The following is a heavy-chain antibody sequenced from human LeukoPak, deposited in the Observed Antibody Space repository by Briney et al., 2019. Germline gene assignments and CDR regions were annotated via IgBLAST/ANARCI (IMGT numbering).Heavy chain of an antibody. CDR3: ARERVRGDGYNFFDY. J-gene: IGHJ4*02. CDR1: GGSISSGTYY. Sequence: SETLSLTCTVSGGSISSGTYYWSWIRQPAGKGLEWIGRIYSSGTTNYNPSLKSRVTISLDTSKNQFSLKLSSVTAADTAVYYCARERVRGDGYNFFDYWGQGTLVTVSS. CDR2: IYSSGTT. D-gene: IGHD5-24*01. V-gene: IGHV4-61*02.